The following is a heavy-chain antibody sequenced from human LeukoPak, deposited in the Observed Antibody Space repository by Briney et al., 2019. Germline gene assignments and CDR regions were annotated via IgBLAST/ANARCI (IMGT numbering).Heavy chain of an antibody. CDR1: GYTFTSYG. D-gene: IGHD3-3*01. CDR2: ISAYNGNT. J-gene: IGHJ4*02. Sequence: ASVTVSCTASGYTFTSYGISWVRQAPGQGLEWMGWISAYNGNTNYAQKLQGRVTMTTDTSTSTAYMELRSLRSDDTAVYYCARDGALENYDFWSGYYRYFDYWGQGTLVTVSS. CDR3: ARDGALENYDFWSGYYRYFDY. V-gene: IGHV1-18*01.